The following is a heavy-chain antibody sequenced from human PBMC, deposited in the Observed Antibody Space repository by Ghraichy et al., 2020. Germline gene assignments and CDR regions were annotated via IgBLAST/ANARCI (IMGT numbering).Heavy chain of an antibody. Sequence: SETLYLTCTVSGGSISSYYWSWIRQPAGKGLEWIGRIYTSGSTNYNPSLKSRVTMSVDTSKNQFSLKLSSVTAADTAVYYCARESNSGSYWGSWDYWGQGTLVTVSS. CDR1: GGSISSYY. D-gene: IGHD1-26*01. V-gene: IGHV4-4*07. CDR3: ARESNSGSYWGSWDY. J-gene: IGHJ4*02. CDR2: IYTSGST.